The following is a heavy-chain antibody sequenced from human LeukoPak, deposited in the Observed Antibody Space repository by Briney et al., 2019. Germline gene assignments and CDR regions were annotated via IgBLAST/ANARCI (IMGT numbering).Heavy chain of an antibody. Sequence: ASVKVSCRASGYTFTTYGITWVRQAPGQGLEWMGWISAYNGNTNYAQKLQGRVTMTTDTSTSTAYMELRSLRSDDTAVYYCARDLGYYGSGSVWGQGTTVTVSS. CDR1: GYTFTTYG. CDR2: ISAYNGNT. CDR3: ARDLGYYGSGSV. D-gene: IGHD3-10*01. J-gene: IGHJ6*02. V-gene: IGHV1-18*01.